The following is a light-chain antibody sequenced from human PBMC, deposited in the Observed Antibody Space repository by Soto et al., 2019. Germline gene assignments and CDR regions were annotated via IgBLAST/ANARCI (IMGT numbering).Light chain of an antibody. V-gene: IGLV1-44*01. Sequence: QSALTQRPSASGTPGQRVTISRSGSSSNIGSNSVNWYQQLPGAAPKLLIYSNNQRPSGVPDRFSGSKSGTSASLAISGLQSEDEADYYCAAWDDSLNGREVFGTGTKVTV. CDR2: SNN. CDR1: SSNIGSNS. CDR3: AAWDDSLNGREV. J-gene: IGLJ1*01.